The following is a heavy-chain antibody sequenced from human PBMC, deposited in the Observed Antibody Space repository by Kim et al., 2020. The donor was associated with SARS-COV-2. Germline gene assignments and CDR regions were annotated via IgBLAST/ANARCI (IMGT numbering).Heavy chain of an antibody. CDR3: ARAYYDFWSASPRFNNWFDP. D-gene: IGHD3-3*01. CDR2: MNPNSGNT. V-gene: IGHV1-8*01. Sequence: ASVKVSCKASGYTFTSYDINWVRQATGQGLEWMGWMNPNSGNTGYAQKFQGRVTMTRNTSISTAYMELSSLRSEDTAVYYCARAYYDFWSASPRFNNWFDPWGQGTLVTVSS. CDR1: GYTFTSYD. J-gene: IGHJ5*02.